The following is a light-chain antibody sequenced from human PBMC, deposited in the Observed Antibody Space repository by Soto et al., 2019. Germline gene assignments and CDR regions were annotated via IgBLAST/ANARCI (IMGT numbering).Light chain of an antibody. V-gene: IGKV3D-15*01. J-gene: IGKJ1*01. CDR3: QQYNKWPRT. CDR2: GAS. CDR1: RSVSSY. Sequence: EIVLTQSPATLSFSPGESATLSCRASRSVSSYLAWYQQKPGQAPRLLIYGASRRATGIPDRFSGSGSGTDFILTISSLQSEDLTVYYCQQYNKWPRTFGQGTKVDIK.